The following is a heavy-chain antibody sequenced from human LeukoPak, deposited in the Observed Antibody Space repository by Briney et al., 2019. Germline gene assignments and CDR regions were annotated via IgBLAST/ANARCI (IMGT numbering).Heavy chain of an antibody. CDR3: AKGWDTATPGY. J-gene: IGHJ4*02. D-gene: IGHD5-18*01. Sequence: PGGSLRLSCAASGFTFSSYAMHWVRQAPGKGLEWVAVISYDGGNKYYADSVKGRFTISRDNSKNTLYLQMNSLRAEDTAVYYCAKGWDTATPGYWGQGTLVTVSS. CDR2: ISYDGGNK. V-gene: IGHV3-30*04. CDR1: GFTFSSYA.